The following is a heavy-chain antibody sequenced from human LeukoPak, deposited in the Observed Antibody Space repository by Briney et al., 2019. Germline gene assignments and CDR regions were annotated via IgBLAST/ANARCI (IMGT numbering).Heavy chain of an antibody. CDR2: IWYDGSNK. V-gene: IGHV3-33*01. CDR1: GFTFSSYG. Sequence: GGSLRLSCAASGFTFSSYGMHWVRQAPGKGLEWVAVIWYDGSNKYYADFVKGRFTISRDNSKNTLYLQMNSLRAEDTAVYYCARDGTKITMVRGVLSGGMDVWGQGTTVTVSS. J-gene: IGHJ6*02. D-gene: IGHD3-10*01. CDR3: ARDGTKITMVRGVLSGGMDV.